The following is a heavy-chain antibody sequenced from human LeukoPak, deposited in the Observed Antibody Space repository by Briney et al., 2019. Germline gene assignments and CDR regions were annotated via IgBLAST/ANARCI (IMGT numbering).Heavy chain of an antibody. CDR2: IYYSGTT. V-gene: IGHV4-39*07. Sequence: SETLSLTCTVSGGSITSSSHHWGWLRQPPGKGLEWIGSIYYSGTTYYKPSLRSRVTISVDTSKNQFYLRLTSVTAADTAVYYCARGRYYYGSGAPMDVWGKGTTVTISS. J-gene: IGHJ6*03. CDR3: ARGRYYYGSGAPMDV. CDR1: GGSITSSSHH. D-gene: IGHD3-10*01.